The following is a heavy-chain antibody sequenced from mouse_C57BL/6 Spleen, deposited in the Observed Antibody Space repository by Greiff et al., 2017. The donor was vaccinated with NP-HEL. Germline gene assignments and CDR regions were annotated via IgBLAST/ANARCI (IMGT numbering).Heavy chain of an antibody. Sequence: VKLQQPGAELVRPGSSVKLSCKASGYTFTSYWMHWVKQRPIQGLEWIGNIDPSDSETHYNQKFKDKATLTLDKSSSTAYMQLSSLTSEDSAVYYCAAATTVAYFDVWGTGTTVTVSS. CDR3: AAATTVAYFDV. J-gene: IGHJ1*03. V-gene: IGHV1-52*01. CDR2: IDPSDSET. D-gene: IGHD1-1*01. CDR1: GYTFTSYW.